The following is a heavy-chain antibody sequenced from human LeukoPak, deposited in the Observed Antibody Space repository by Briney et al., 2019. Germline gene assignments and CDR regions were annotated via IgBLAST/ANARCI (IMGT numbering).Heavy chain of an antibody. CDR3: ARVLRRGGPFDY. Sequence: SETLSLTCAVYGGSFSGYYWSWIRQPPGKGLEWIGEINHSGSTNYNPSLKSRVTISVDTSKNQFSLKLSSVTAADTAVYYCARVLRRGGPFDYWGQGTLVTVSS. J-gene: IGHJ4*02. D-gene: IGHD3-3*01. V-gene: IGHV4-34*01. CDR1: GGSFSGYY. CDR2: INHSGST.